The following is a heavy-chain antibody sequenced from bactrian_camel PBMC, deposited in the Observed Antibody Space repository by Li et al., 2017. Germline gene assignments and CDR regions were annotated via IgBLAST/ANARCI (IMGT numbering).Heavy chain of an antibody. Sequence: HVQLVESGGGAVETGGSLRLSCEWSGSSYCLGWFRQGPGGEREGVAGIDSDGKVSYADSVKGRFTISRDNAKNTVYLQLNNLKTEDTAIYSCKTRVGRWCTSTYWGQGTQVTVS. CDR2: IDSDGKV. CDR3: KTRVGRWCTSTY. J-gene: IGHJ4*01. CDR1: GSSYCL. D-gene: IGHD6*01. V-gene: IGHV3S53*01.